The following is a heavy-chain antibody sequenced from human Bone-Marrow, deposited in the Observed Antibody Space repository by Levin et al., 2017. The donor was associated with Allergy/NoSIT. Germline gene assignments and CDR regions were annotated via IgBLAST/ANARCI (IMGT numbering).Heavy chain of an antibody. CDR1: GFTFSNYA. D-gene: IGHD2-15*01. J-gene: IGHJ4*02. V-gene: IGHV3-30*18. Sequence: QAGGSLRLSCAASGFTFSNYAMHWVRQAPGRGLEWVAFISLDGNTQYYADSVKGRFTVSRDNSNNTLHLQMNSLRVEDTAIYFCAKDAYTCSGGSGYCFDGWGQGGLVTVSS. CDR3: AKDAYTCSGGSGYCFDG. CDR2: ISLDGNTQ.